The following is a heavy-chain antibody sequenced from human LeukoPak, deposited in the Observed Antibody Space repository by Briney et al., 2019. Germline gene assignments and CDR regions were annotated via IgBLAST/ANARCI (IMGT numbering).Heavy chain of an antibody. J-gene: IGHJ3*02. CDR1: GFTLSSSG. CDR3: TWGYSYAFKI. Sequence: GGSLRLSCAASGFTLSSSGMHWVRQAPSKGLEWVTFIQYDGSVKYNVDSVKGRFAVTRDNSKNTLYLQMNSLRAEDTAVYYCTWGYSYAFKIWGQGTMVTVSS. V-gene: IGHV3-30*02. CDR2: IQYDGSVK. D-gene: IGHD3-22*01.